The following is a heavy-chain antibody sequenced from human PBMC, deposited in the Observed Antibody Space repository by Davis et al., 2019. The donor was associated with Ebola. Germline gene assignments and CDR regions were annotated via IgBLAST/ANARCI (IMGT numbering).Heavy chain of an antibody. CDR3: ARDPPYYDSSGYYSRFDY. CDR1: DYTLREIS. Sequence: ASVKVSCKVSDYTLREISMHWVRRAPGIGLEWMGNFNPEDGESIYAQKFQGRVTMTRDTSTSTVYMELSSLRSEDTAVYYCARDPPYYDSSGYYSRFDYWGQGTLVTVSS. J-gene: IGHJ4*02. D-gene: IGHD3-22*01. CDR2: FNPEDGES. V-gene: IGHV1-24*01.